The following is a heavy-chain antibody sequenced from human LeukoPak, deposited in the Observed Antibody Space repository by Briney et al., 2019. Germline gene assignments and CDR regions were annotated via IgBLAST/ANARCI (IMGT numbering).Heavy chain of an antibody. CDR3: ARGGISVAGTMEAFDI. V-gene: IGHV3-53*01. J-gene: IGHJ3*02. CDR2: IYSGGST. CDR1: GFTVSSNY. D-gene: IGHD6-19*01. Sequence: GGSLRLSCAASGFTVSSNYMSWVRQAPGKGLEWVSVIYSGGSTYYADSVEGRFTISRDNSKNTLYLQMNSLRAEDTAVYYCARGGISVAGTMEAFDIWGQGTMVTVSS.